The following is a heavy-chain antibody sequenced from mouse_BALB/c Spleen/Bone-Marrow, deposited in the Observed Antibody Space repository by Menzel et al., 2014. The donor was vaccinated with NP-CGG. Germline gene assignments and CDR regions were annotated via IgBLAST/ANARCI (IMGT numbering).Heavy chain of an antibody. CDR3: AYGSSYDNFEC. Sequence: DVQLQESGAELVKPGAPVKLSCTASGFNIKDTYMHWVKQRPEQGLEWIGRIDPANGNTKYDPKFQGKATITADTSSNTAYLQLSSLTSEDTAVYYCAYGSSYDNFECRGRGTTFPYTS. CDR1: GFNIKDTY. CDR2: IDPANGNT. D-gene: IGHD1-1*01. V-gene: IGHV14-3*02. J-gene: IGHJ2*01.